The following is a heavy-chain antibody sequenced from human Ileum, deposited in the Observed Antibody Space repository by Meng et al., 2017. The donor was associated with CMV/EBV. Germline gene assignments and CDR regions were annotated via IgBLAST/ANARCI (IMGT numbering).Heavy chain of an antibody. CDR3: AGGIKTGIVDY. D-gene: IGHD3-9*01. V-gene: IGHV4-39*07. Sequence: QQPRQASGRGLGKPSDTLLSPCSVSGGSLGRSDYYWGWIRQPPGKGLEWIATIYYSGSTYYNPSLKTPVTISVDTSKNQFSLRLSSVTAADTAVYYCAGGIKTGIVDYWGQGTLVTVSS. J-gene: IGHJ4*02. CDR1: GGSLGRSDYY. CDR2: IYYSGST.